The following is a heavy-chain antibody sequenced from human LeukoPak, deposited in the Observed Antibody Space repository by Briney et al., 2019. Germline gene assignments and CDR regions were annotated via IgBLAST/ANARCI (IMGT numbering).Heavy chain of an antibody. Sequence: GGSLRLSCAASVFTFSYYAISWLRQAPGKGLEWVSGISDSGRATYYADSVKGRYTISRDNSKNTVSLQMNSLTAEDTAVYFCARHDSFIPYWGQGTPVTVSP. CDR2: ISDSGRAT. J-gene: IGHJ4*02. D-gene: IGHD5-18*01. CDR3: ARHDSFIPY. CDR1: VFTFSYYA. V-gene: IGHV3-23*01.